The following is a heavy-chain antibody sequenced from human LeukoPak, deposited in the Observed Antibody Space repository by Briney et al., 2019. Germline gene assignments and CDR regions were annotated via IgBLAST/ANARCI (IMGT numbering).Heavy chain of an antibody. V-gene: IGHV4-4*07. D-gene: IGHD2-2*02. Sequence: SETLSLTCTVSGGSISSYYWSWIRQPAGKGLEWIGRIYTSGSTNYNPSLKSRVTISVDTSKNQFSLKLSSVTAADTAVYYCARHSGTIVVVPAAIRNAFDIWGQGTMVTVSS. CDR1: GGSISSYY. CDR3: ARHSGTIVVVPAAIRNAFDI. CDR2: IYTSGST. J-gene: IGHJ3*02.